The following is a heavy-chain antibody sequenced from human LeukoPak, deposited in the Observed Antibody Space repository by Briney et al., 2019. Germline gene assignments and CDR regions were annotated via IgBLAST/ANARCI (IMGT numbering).Heavy chain of an antibody. CDR3: ASSGGRSLVYYYYGMDV. CDR1: GGTFSSYA. V-gene: IGHV1-69*13. J-gene: IGHJ6*02. D-gene: IGHD3-16*01. CDR2: IIPIFGTA. Sequence: SVKVSCKASGGTFSSYAISWVRQAPGQGLEWMGGIIPIFGTANYAQKFQGRVTITADESTSTAYMELSSLRSEDTAVYYCASSGGRSLVYYYYGMDVWGQGTTVTVSS.